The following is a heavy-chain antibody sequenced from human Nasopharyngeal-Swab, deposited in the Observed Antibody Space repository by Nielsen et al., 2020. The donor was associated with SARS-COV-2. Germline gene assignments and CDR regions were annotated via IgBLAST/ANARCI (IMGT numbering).Heavy chain of an antibody. CDR3: ARISSSWSEYYFDY. V-gene: IGHV2-70*01. Sequence: SGPTLVKPTQTLTLTCTFSGFSLRTSGMCVSWIRQPPGKALEWLALIDWDDDKYYSTSLKTRLTISKDTYKNQVVLTMTNMDPVDTATYYCARISSSWSEYYFDYWGQGTLVTVSS. J-gene: IGHJ4*02. D-gene: IGHD6-13*01. CDR1: GFSLRTSGMC. CDR2: IDWDDDK.